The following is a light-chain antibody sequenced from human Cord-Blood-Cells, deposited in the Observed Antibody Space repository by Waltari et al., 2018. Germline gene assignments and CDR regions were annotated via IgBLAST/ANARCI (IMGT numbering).Light chain of an antibody. CDR1: QSVSSN. CDR3: QQRSNWPPALT. Sequence: EIVLPQSPATVSLSPGERATLSCRASQSVSSNLAWYQQKPGQAPRLLIYDASNRPTGIPARFSGSGSGTDLTLTISSLGPEDFAVYDCQQRSNWPPALTFGGGTKVEIK. CDR2: DAS. V-gene: IGKV3-11*01. J-gene: IGKJ4*01.